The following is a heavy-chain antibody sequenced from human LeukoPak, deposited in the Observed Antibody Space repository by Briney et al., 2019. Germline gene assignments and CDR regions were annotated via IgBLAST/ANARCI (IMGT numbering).Heavy chain of an antibody. CDR2: ISGSGGST. V-gene: IGHV3-23*01. D-gene: IGHD3-10*01. CDR1: GFTFSSFA. Sequence: GGSLRLSCAASGFTFSSFAMSWVRQAPGKGLEWVSDISGSGGSTYYADSVKGRFTISRDNPKNTLYLQMNSLRAEDTAVYYCAKGDSTTLLRPYYFDYWGQGTLVTVSS. J-gene: IGHJ4*02. CDR3: AKGDSTTLLRPYYFDY.